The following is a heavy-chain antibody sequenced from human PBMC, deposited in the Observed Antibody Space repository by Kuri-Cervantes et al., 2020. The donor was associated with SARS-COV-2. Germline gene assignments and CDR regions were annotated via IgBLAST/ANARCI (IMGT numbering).Heavy chain of an antibody. D-gene: IGHD3-10*01. J-gene: IGHJ6*02. Sequence: LRLSCAASGFTFSSYEMNWVRQAPGKGLEWIGYIYYSGSTYYNPSLKSRVTISVDTSKNQFSLKLSSVTAADTAVYYCARDGIGIYYGSGNSYGMDVWGQGTTVTVSS. CDR1: GFTFSSYEMN. CDR2: IYYSGST. V-gene: IGHV4-30-4*08. CDR3: ARDGIGIYYGSGNSYGMDV.